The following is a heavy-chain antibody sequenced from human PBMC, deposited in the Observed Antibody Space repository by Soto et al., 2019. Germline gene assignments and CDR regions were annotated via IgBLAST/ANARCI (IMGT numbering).Heavy chain of an antibody. J-gene: IGHJ4*02. CDR1: GYTFVDSY. Sequence: QVQLVQSGAEVKKPGASVKVSCKASGYTFVDSYMHWVRQVPGQGLEWMGWVNSNSGTTEYAQKFQGRVAMTRDPSISTAYMELSGLRSGDTAVYYCAKAGTANWNYDQWAQGTLVTFSS. CDR3: AKAGTANWNYDQ. CDR2: VNSNSGTT. V-gene: IGHV1-2*02. D-gene: IGHD1-20*01.